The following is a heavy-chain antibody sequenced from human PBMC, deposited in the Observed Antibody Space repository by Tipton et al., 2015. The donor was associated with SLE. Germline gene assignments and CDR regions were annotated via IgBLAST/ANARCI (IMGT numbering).Heavy chain of an antibody. CDR2: IYYSGST. CDR1: GGSFSGYY. D-gene: IGHD6-13*01. CDR3: AKKNQAGSSSWYDY. V-gene: IGHV4-31*11. Sequence: TLSLTCAVYGGSFSGYYWSWIRQHPGKGLEWIGYIYYSGSTYYNPSLKSRVTISVDTSKNQFSLKLSSVTAADTAVYYCAKKNQAGSSSWYDYWGQGTLVTVSS. J-gene: IGHJ4*02.